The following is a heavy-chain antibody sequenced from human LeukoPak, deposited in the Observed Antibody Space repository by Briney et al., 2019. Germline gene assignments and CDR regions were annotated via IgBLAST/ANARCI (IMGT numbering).Heavy chain of an antibody. CDR2: IIVDNANT. CDR3: AADLHSGNYYDP. J-gene: IGHJ5*02. Sequence: SVKVSCKASGFTSTSSAIQWVRQARGQRLEWIGWIIVDNANTKYAQNFQGRVTITRDMFTDTAYMELSGLKSEDTAVYFCAADLHSGNYYDPWGQGTLVTVSS. CDR1: GFTSTSSA. V-gene: IGHV1-58*02. D-gene: IGHD1-26*01.